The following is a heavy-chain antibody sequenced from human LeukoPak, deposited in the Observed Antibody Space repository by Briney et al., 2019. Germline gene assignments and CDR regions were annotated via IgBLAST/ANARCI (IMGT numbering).Heavy chain of an antibody. CDR3: AKDPADFWSGYGDYYGMDV. CDR1: GFTFSSYG. Sequence: GGSLRLSCEASGFTFSSYGMHWVRQAPGKGLEWVAVISYDGSNKYYADSVKGRFTISRDNSKNTLYLQMNSLRAEDTAVYYCAKDPADFWSGYGDYYGMDVWGQGTTVTVSS. J-gene: IGHJ6*02. D-gene: IGHD3-3*01. CDR2: ISYDGSNK. V-gene: IGHV3-30*18.